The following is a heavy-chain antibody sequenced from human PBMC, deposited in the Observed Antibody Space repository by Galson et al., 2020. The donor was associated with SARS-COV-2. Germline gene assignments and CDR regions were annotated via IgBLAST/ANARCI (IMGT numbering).Heavy chain of an antibody. D-gene: IGHD3-22*01. CDR1: GFTFNNYP. CDR3: ARDTAPSHYGESSGYYDY. Sequence: GGSLRLSCIASGFTFNNYPMTWVRQAPGKGLEWVSSISSSSSYIYYADSVKGRFTISRDNAKNSLYLQMNSLRAEDTAVYYCARDTAPSHYGESSGYYDYWGQGTLVTVSS. V-gene: IGHV3-21*01. J-gene: IGHJ4*02. CDR2: ISSSSSYI.